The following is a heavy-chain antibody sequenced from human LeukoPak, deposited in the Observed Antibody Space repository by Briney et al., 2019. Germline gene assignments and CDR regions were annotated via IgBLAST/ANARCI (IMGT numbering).Heavy chain of an antibody. CDR1: GYTFTSNP. J-gene: IGHJ4*02. V-gene: IGHV1-3*01. Sequence: ASVKVSCKASGYTFTSNPMHWVRQAPGQRLEWMGWINAGNGNTKYSQKFQGRVTITRDTSASTAYMELSSLRSEDTAVYYCARDYYGSGSYSHWGQGTPVTVSS. D-gene: IGHD3-10*01. CDR3: ARDYYGSGSYSH. CDR2: INAGNGNT.